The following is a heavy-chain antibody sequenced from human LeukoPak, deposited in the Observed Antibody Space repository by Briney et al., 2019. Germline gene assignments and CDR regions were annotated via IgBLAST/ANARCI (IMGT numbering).Heavy chain of an antibody. D-gene: IGHD3-10*01. V-gene: IGHV1-2*02. Sequence: ASVKVSCKASGYTFTGHYMHWVRQAPGQGLEWMGWINPNSGGTNYAQKFQGRVTMARDTSISTAYMELSRLRSDDTAVYYCARGQDSELLTLDWFDPWGQGTLVTVSS. CDR2: INPNSGGT. CDR3: ARGQDSELLTLDWFDP. CDR1: GYTFTGHY. J-gene: IGHJ5*02.